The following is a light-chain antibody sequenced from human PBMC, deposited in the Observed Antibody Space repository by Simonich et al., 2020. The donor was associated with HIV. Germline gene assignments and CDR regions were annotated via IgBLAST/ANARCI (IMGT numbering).Light chain of an antibody. Sequence: QSALTQPPSVSGSPGQSVTISCTGTSSDVGSYNRVSWYQQPPGTAPKLMIYEVSNRPSGVPDRFSGSKSGNTASLTISGLQDEDEADYYCSSFTSSSDYVFGTGTKVTVL. CDR3: SSFTSSSDYV. CDR1: SSDVGSYNR. V-gene: IGLV2-18*02. CDR2: EVS. J-gene: IGLJ1*01.